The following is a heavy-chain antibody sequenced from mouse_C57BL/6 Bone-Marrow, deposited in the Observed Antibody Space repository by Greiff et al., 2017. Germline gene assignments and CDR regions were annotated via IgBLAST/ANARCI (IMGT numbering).Heavy chain of an antibody. D-gene: IGHD2-4*01. V-gene: IGHV2-2*01. CDR2: IWSGGST. Sequence: QVQLKESGPGLVQPSQSLSITCTVSGFSLTSYGVHWVRQSPGKGLEWLGVIWSGGSTDYNAAFIPRLSISKDNSKSQVFFKMNSLQADDTAIYYCARERGLRRGAWFAYWGQGTLVTVSA. CDR1: GFSLTSYG. J-gene: IGHJ3*01. CDR3: ARERGLRRGAWFAY.